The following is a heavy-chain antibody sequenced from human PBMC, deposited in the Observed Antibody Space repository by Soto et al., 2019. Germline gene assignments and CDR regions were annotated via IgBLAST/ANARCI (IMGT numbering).Heavy chain of an antibody. J-gene: IGHJ5*02. CDR1: GFSLTTNGVG. V-gene: IGHV2-5*01. Sequence: QITLKESGPTLVKPTETLTLICTFSGFSLTTNGVGVGWIRQHPGXXLEWLALIYWNDDKRYSPSLQSRLTITKDTSKNQVVFTMANLDPVDTATYYCAREGAIVPRFFDPWGLGILVTVSS. CDR2: IYWNDDK. D-gene: IGHD1-26*01. CDR3: AREGAIVPRFFDP.